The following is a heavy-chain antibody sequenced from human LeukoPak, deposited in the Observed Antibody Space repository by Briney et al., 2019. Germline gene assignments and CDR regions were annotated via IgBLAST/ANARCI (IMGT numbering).Heavy chain of an antibody. D-gene: IGHD3-3*01. CDR1: GFTFSNYA. Sequence: GGSLRLSCAASGFTFSNYALSWVRQAPGKGLEWVSAISGSGGSTYYADSVKGRFTISRDNSKNTLYLQMNSLRDDDTAKYYCAKAYYDFSRGFDYWGQGSLVTVSS. V-gene: IGHV3-23*01. CDR2: ISGSGGST. J-gene: IGHJ4*02. CDR3: AKAYYDFSRGFDY.